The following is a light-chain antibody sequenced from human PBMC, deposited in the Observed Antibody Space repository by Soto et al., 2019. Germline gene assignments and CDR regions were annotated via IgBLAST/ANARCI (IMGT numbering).Light chain of an antibody. CDR3: QHFNDYPLT. V-gene: IGKV1D-13*01. CDR2: GAS. J-gene: IGKJ4*01. CDR1: QGVRSP. Sequence: AIQLTQSPSSLSASVGDRVTITCRASQGVRSPLAWYHQKPGQAPKFLIFGASRLGTGVPSRFSASGSGTDFPLTISSLQPEDFATYYCQHFNDYPLTFGGGTKVEIK.